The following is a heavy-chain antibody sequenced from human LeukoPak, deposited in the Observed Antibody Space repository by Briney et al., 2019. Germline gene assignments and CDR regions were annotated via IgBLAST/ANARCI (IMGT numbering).Heavy chain of an antibody. D-gene: IGHD6-13*01. Sequence: PSETLSLTCTVSGGSLSSYFWSWIRQPPGKGLEWIAYIYYSGSTNYNPPLKSRVTISVDTSKKQFCLKLSSVTAADTAVYYCARQPSSWFSSFDSWGQGTLVTVSS. J-gene: IGHJ4*02. CDR1: GGSLSSYF. V-gene: IGHV4-59*01. CDR3: ARQPSSWFSSFDS. CDR2: IYYSGST.